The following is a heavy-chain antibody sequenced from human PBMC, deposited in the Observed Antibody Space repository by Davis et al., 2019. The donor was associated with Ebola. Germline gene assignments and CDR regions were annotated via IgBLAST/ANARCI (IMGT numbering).Heavy chain of an antibody. V-gene: IGHV5-51*01. J-gene: IGHJ3*02. CDR2: AYFGDSPT. D-gene: IGHD1-26*01. CDR3: AKAKYSTNWDDGFDI. Sequence: GGSLRLSCTRSRYTLTYYWIAWVRPLHGKGRGWIGIAYFGDSPTRYSPSFEGPVTISADKSIGTAYLQRSSLKASDTAIYYCAKAKYSTNWDDGFDIWGQGTMVTVSS. CDR1: RYTLTYYW.